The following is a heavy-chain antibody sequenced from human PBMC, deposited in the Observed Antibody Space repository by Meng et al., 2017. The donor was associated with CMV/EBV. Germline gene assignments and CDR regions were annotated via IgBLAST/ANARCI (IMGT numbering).Heavy chain of an antibody. CDR2: IKQDGSEK. CDR3: ARDLSGQLVPATLNYYYYYGMDV. CDR1: GFTFSSYW. Sequence: GESLKISCAASGFTFSSYWMSWVRQAPGKGLEWVANIKQDGSEKYYVDSVKGRFTISRDNSKNTLYLQMNSLRAEDTAVYYCARDLSGQLVPATLNYYYYYGMDVWGQGTTVTVSS. J-gene: IGHJ6*02. V-gene: IGHV3-7*01. D-gene: IGHD6-6*01.